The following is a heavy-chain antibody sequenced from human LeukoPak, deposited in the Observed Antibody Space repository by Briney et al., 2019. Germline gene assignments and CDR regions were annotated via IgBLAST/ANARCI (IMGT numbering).Heavy chain of an antibody. CDR2: IYTGGNT. J-gene: IGHJ5*02. CDR3: ARHDWFDP. V-gene: IGHV3-53*01. Sequence: GGSLRLSCAASGFIVSSNYMSWVRQAPGKGLEWVSVIYTGGNTYYADFVKGRFIISRDNSKNTLHLQMNNLRVEDTAVYYCARHDWFDPWGQGTLVTVSS. CDR1: GFIVSSNY.